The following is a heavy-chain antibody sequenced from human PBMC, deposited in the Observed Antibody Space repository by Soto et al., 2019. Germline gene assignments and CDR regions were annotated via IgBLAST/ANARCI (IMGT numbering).Heavy chain of an antibody. CDR2: NYYSGIT. V-gene: IGHV4-31*03. CDR3: ARGSSIAGLYYGMDV. J-gene: IGHJ6*02. D-gene: IGHD6-6*01. Sequence: PSETLSLTCTVSGGSISSGGYYWTWIRQHPGKGLEWIGYNYYSGITYYNPSLKSRVTIPLDTSKNQFSLKLSSVTAADTAVYYCARGSSIAGLYYGMDVWGQGTTVTVSS. CDR1: GGSISSGGYY.